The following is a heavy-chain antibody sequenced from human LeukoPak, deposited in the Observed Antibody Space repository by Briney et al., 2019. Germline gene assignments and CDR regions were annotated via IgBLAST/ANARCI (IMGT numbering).Heavy chain of an antibody. J-gene: IGHJ4*02. V-gene: IGHV3-21*01. Sequence: PGRSLRLSCASSGFTLSIYSMEWVRQAPGRGLEWVSSIISSGSYIYYADSVKGRFTISRDNAKNSLYLQMNSLRAEDTAVYYCAREDASSWDYWGQGILVTVSS. CDR2: IISSGSYI. D-gene: IGHD6-13*01. CDR1: GFTLSIYS. CDR3: AREDASSWDY.